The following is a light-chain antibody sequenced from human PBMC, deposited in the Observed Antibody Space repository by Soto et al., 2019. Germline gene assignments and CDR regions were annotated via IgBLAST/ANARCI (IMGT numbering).Light chain of an antibody. V-gene: IGKV1-5*01. CDR3: QQYNSYSPV. Sequence: DIQMTQSPSTLSASVGDRVTITCRASQSISSWLAWYQQKPGKAPKLLIYDASSLESGVPSRFSGSVSGTEFNLTISSLQPDDFATYYCQQYNSYSPVFGQGTKVEIK. CDR1: QSISSW. J-gene: IGKJ1*01. CDR2: DAS.